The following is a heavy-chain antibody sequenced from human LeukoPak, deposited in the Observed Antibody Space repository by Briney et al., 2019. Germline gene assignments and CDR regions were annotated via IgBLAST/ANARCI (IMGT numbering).Heavy chain of an antibody. CDR2: IAYSGST. CDR1: GGSISSYY. V-gene: IGHV4-59*08. J-gene: IGHJ5*02. D-gene: IGHD2-15*01. Sequence: PSETLSLTCTVSGGSISSYYWNWSRQTPGKGLEWIGYIAYSGSTNYNPSPKSRVTISVDTSKKQCSLKLSSVTAADTAVYYCARLVHCSGGSCYSAGGRDWFDPWGQGTLVTVSS. CDR3: ARLVHCSGGSCYSAGGRDWFDP.